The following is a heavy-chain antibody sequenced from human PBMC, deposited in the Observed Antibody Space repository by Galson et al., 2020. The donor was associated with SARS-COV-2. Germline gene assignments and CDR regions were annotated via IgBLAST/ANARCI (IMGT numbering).Heavy chain of an antibody. CDR3: ATAVAVWGVDRRIPFAY. J-gene: IGHJ4*02. CDR1: GYSLTELS. V-gene: IGHV1-24*01. D-gene: IGHD3-10*01. Sequence: ASVKVSCKVSGYSLTELSLQWVRQAPGKGLEWMGGFHPEDGESIYAQKFQGRVTMTEDTSTDTAYMELSSLRSEDTAMYYCATAVAVWGVDRRIPFAYWCQGTLVTVSP. CDR2: FHPEDGES.